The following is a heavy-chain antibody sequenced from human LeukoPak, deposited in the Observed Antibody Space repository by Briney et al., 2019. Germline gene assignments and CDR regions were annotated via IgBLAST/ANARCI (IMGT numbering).Heavy chain of an antibody. CDR3: ATVLRFLEWPFRMDV. V-gene: IGHV4-38-2*01. CDR2: INHSGST. CDR1: GYSISSGYY. D-gene: IGHD3-3*01. J-gene: IGHJ6*04. Sequence: SETLSLTCAVSGYSISSGYYWGWIRQPPGKGLEWIGEINHSGSTNYNPSLKSRVTISVDMSKNQFSLKLTSVTAADTAVYYCATVLRFLEWPFRMDVWGKGTTVTVSS.